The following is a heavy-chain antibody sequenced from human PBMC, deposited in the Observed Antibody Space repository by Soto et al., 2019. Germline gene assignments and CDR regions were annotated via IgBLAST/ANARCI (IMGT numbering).Heavy chain of an antibody. CDR2: IIPIFGTA. CDR1: GYTFTSYG. CDR3: ARDTLETYYYDSSGPLNWFDP. D-gene: IGHD3-22*01. Sequence: GASVKVSCKASGYTFTSYGISWVRQAPGQGLEWMGGIIPIFGTANYAQKFQGRVTITADESTSTAYMELSSLRSEDTAVYYCARDTLETYYYDSSGPLNWFDPWGQGTLVTVSS. J-gene: IGHJ5*02. V-gene: IGHV1-69*13.